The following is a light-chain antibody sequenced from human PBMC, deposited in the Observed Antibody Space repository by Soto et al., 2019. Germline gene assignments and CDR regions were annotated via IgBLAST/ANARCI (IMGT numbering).Light chain of an antibody. V-gene: IGKV1-39*01. CDR3: QQSYTTPWT. Sequence: DIQMTQSPSSLSASVGDRVTLTCRASQNIGKYYNWYQQKPGKAPQLLIYAASSLQSGVPSRFSGSASGTDLTLTISSLQPEDFATYYCQQSYTTPWTFGQGTKV. CDR1: QNIGKY. CDR2: AAS. J-gene: IGKJ1*01.